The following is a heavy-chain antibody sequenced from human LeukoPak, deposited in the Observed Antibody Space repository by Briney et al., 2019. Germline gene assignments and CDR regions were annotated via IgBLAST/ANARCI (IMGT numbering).Heavy chain of an antibody. CDR3: ARWENRVVPAAGY. V-gene: IGHV1-2*02. J-gene: IGHJ4*02. CDR2: INPNSGGT. CDR1: GYTFTGYY. D-gene: IGHD2-2*01. Sequence: ASVKVSCKTSGYTFTGYYMHWVRQAPGQGLEWMGWINPNSGGTNYAQKFQGRVTMTRDTSISTAYMELSRLRSDDTAVYYCARWENRVVPAAGYWGQGTLVTVSS.